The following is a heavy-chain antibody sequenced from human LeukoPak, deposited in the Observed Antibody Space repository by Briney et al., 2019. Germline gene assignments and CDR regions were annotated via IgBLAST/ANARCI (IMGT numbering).Heavy chain of an antibody. J-gene: IGHJ6*03. CDR1: GYTLTSYG. Sequence: ASVKVSCKASGYTLTSYGISWVRQAPGQGLEWMGWISAYNGNTNYAQKLQGRVTMTTDTSTSTAYMELRSLRSDDTAVYYCARLKVHYDILTGYYPYYYYYMDVWGKGTTVTISS. D-gene: IGHD3-9*01. V-gene: IGHV1-18*01. CDR3: ARLKVHYDILTGYYPYYYYYMDV. CDR2: ISAYNGNT.